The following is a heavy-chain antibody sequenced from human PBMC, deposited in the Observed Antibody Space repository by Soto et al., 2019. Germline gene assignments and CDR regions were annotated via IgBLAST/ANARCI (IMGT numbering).Heavy chain of an antibody. D-gene: IGHD2-15*01. CDR1: GGTFSSYA. CDR3: ARHQTSKGIYYYYYYGMDV. Sequence: SVKVSCKASGGTFSSYAISWVRQAPGQGLEWMGGIIPIFGTANYAQKFQGRVTITADESTSTAYMEPSSLRSEDTAVYYCARHQTSKGIYYYYYYGMDVWGQGTTVTVSS. J-gene: IGHJ6*02. CDR2: IIPIFGTA. V-gene: IGHV1-69*13.